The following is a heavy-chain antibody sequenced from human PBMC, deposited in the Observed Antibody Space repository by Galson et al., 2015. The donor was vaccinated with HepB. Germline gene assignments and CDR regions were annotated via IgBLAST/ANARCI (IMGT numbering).Heavy chain of an antibody. V-gene: IGHV4-31*03. Sequence: LSLTCTVSGGSISSGGYYWTWIRQHPGKGLEWIGYIFYRGRSDYNPSLKSRVTMSVDTSKNQFSLKLNSVTAADTAVYYCARGYDFWSRNDAFDIWGQGAMVTVSS. J-gene: IGHJ3*02. D-gene: IGHD3-3*01. CDR3: ARGYDFWSRNDAFDI. CDR1: GGSISSGGYY. CDR2: IFYRGRS.